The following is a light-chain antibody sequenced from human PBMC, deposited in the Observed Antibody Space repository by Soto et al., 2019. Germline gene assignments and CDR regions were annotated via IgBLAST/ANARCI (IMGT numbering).Light chain of an antibody. Sequence: DIEMTQSPSTLSASVGDRVTITCRASQTIRRWLAWYQQRPGKPPKVLIYDASTLESGVPARFSGSGSETECTLTISSLQPEDSATYYCQHYNSDPWTFGQGTKVEIK. CDR3: QHYNSDPWT. CDR1: QTIRRW. CDR2: DAS. J-gene: IGKJ1*01. V-gene: IGKV1-5*01.